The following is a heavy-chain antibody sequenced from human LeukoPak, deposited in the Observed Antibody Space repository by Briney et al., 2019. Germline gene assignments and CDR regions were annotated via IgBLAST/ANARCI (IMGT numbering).Heavy chain of an antibody. J-gene: IGHJ1*01. CDR2: IYHSGST. D-gene: IGHD6-6*01. CDR1: GGSISSYY. Sequence: KPSETLSLTCTVSGGSISSYYWSWLRQPPGKGLEWIGYIYHSGSTNYNPSLQSRVTISVDTSKNQFSLNLNSVTAADTAVYYCARGGAARLHFQNWGQGTLVTVSS. CDR3: ARGGAARLHFQN. V-gene: IGHV4-59*01.